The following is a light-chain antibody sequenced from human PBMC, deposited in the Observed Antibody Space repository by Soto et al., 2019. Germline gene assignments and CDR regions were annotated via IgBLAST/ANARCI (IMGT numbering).Light chain of an antibody. CDR1: QDIKNY. CDR3: QHYDHLPPLT. Sequence: DIQMIQSPSSLSASVGDRVTITCQASQDIKNYLNWYQQKPGKAPKLLIYDVSNLETGVPSRFSGSGSGTHLSLTISSLQPEDVATHYCQHYDHLPPLTFGGGTRVQIK. J-gene: IGKJ4*01. CDR2: DVS. V-gene: IGKV1-33*01.